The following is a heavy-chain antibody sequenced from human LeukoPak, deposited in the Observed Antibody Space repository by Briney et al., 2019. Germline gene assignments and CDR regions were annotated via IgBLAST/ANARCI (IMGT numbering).Heavy chain of an antibody. D-gene: IGHD4-23*01. Sequence: GESLKISCKGSGYSFTSYWIGWVRQMPGKGLEWMGIIYPGDSDTRYSPSFQGQVTISADKSISTAYLQWSSLKASDTAMYYCARHYGDNRRGIPYYYYYYMDVWGKGTTVIVSS. J-gene: IGHJ6*03. CDR1: GYSFTSYW. CDR3: ARHYGDNRRGIPYYYYYYMDV. CDR2: IYPGDSDT. V-gene: IGHV5-51*01.